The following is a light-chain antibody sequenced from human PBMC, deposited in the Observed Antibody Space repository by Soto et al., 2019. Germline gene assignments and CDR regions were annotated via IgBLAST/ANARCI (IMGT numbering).Light chain of an antibody. CDR2: AAS. V-gene: IGKV3-20*01. J-gene: IGKJ1*01. Sequence: EIVLMQSPGTLSLSPGERATLSCRASQSLSSGYLAWYQQKPGQAPRILIYAASSRATGIPDRFSGSGSGTDFSLTINRLEPEDSAVYYCQQYDTSPRTFGQGTKVEI. CDR1: QSLSSGY. CDR3: QQYDTSPRT.